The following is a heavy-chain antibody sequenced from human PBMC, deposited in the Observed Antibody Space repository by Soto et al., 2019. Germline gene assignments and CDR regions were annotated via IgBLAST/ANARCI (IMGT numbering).Heavy chain of an antibody. D-gene: IGHD2-8*02. CDR1: GGTFNSYS. J-gene: IGHJ5*02. V-gene: IGHV1-69*01. CDR2: LTPIFGRT. CDR3: ARVPGIVRVPTKHPLGASFDL. Sequence: QVPLEQSGTEVKKPGSSMKVSCKASGGTFNSYSINWVRQAPGQGLEWMGGLTPIFGRTHYTQKFQDRVTITADEATTTGSMGLRDLTSDDTVAYYCARVPGIVRVPTKHPLGASFDLGGEGALVTVSS.